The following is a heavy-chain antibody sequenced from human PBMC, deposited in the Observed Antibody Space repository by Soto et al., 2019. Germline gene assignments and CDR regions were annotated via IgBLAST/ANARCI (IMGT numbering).Heavy chain of an antibody. CDR3: ARGGVGRWLEYYYHDRMDV. V-gene: IGHV4-31*02. D-gene: IGHD5-12*01. CDR1: GGSISSGGYY. J-gene: IGHJ6*02. Sequence: SETLSLTCTVSGGSISSGGYYWSWIRQHPGKGLEWIGYIYYSGSTYYNPSLKSRVTISVDTSKNQFSLKLSSVTAADTAVYYCARGGVGRWLEYYYHDRMDVWGQGTTVTVSS. CDR2: IYYSGST.